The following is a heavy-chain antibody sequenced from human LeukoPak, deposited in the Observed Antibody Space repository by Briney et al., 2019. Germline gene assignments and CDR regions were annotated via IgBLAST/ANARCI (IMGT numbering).Heavy chain of an antibody. V-gene: IGHV4-59*11. CDR3: ARLLDNDSSGDPDTFDM. Sequence: PSETLSLTCTVSAGSMRSHYWSWIRQPPGKGLEWMGFIYYSGTTRYKPSLQSRVTISADTSKNQFSLKLTSVTAADTAAYFCARLLDNDSSGDPDTFDMWGQGTMVTVSS. CDR1: AGSMRSHY. J-gene: IGHJ3*02. CDR2: IYYSGTT. D-gene: IGHD3-22*01.